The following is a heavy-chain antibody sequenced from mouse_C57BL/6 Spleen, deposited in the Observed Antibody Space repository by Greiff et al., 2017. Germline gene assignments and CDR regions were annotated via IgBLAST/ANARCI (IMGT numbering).Heavy chain of an antibody. D-gene: IGHD1-1*01. J-gene: IGHJ4*01. Sequence: EVMLVESGGGLVKPGGSLKLSCAASGFTFSDYGMHWVRQAPEKGLEWVAYISSGSSTIYYADTVKGRFTISRDNAKNTLFLQMTSLRSEDTAMYYCARGVVAPYYYAMDYWGQGTSVTVSS. CDR2: ISSGSSTI. V-gene: IGHV5-17*01. CDR3: ARGVVAPYYYAMDY. CDR1: GFTFSDYG.